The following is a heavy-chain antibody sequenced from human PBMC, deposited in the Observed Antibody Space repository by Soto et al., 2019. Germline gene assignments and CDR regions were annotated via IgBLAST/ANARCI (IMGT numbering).Heavy chain of an antibody. CDR3: ASRGVVTEYYFDY. J-gene: IGHJ4*02. Sequence: SVKVSCKASGGTFSSYAISWVRQAPGQGLEWMGGIIPIFGTASYAQKFQGRVTITADESTSTAYMELSSLRSEDTAVYYCASRGVVTEYYFDYWGQGTLVTVSS. V-gene: IGHV1-69*13. CDR2: IIPIFGTA. CDR1: GGTFSSYA. D-gene: IGHD2-21*02.